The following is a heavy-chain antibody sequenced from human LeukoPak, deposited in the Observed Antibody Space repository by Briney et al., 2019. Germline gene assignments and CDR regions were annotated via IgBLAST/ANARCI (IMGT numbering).Heavy chain of an antibody. CDR3: ARGGECGSCDGFDM. Sequence: SETLSLTCTVNGGSFSGYYWIWIRQPPGKGLEWIGEINHSGSTNYNPSLKSRVTISVDTSKNQFSLKLSSVTAADTAVYYCARGGECGSCDGFDMWGQGIMVTVSS. CDR1: GGSFSGYY. D-gene: IGHD2-15*01. J-gene: IGHJ3*02. CDR2: INHSGST. V-gene: IGHV4-34*01.